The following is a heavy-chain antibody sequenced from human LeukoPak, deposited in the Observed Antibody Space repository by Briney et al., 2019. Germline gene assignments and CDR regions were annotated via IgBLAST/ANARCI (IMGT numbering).Heavy chain of an antibody. CDR3: AKRAAYSRSSLVLPFDAFDL. D-gene: IGHD6-6*01. J-gene: IGHJ3*01. CDR2: SSGSGTHT. CDR1: GFIFKNYA. V-gene: IGHV3-23*01. Sequence: GGSLRLSCAASGFIFKNYAMAWVRQPPGKGLEWVSVSSGSGTHTYYAASVKGRFTISRDNSNNTLYLQMNSLRAEDTAVYYCAKRAAYSRSSLVLPFDAFDLWGQGTMVTVSS.